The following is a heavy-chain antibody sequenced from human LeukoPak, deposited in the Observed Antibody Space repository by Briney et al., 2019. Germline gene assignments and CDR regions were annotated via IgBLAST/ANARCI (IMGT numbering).Heavy chain of an antibody. J-gene: IGHJ6*03. V-gene: IGHV3-30-3*01. CDR1: GFTFSSYA. Sequence: QPGRSLRLSCAASGFTFSSYAMHWVRQAPGKGLEWVAVISYDGSNKYHADSVKGRFTISRDNSKNTLYLQMNSLRAEDTAVYYCATTRVPAAIKYYMDVWGKRTTVTVSS. CDR2: ISYDGSNK. CDR3: ATTRVPAAIKYYMDV. D-gene: IGHD2-2*02.